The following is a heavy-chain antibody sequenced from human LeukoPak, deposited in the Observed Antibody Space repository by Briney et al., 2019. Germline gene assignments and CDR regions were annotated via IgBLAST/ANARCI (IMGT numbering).Heavy chain of an antibody. CDR3: AKIPGELHLGYFDY. CDR2: ISGSGGST. V-gene: IGHV3-23*01. D-gene: IGHD1-26*01. CDR1: GFTFSSYA. J-gene: IGHJ4*02. Sequence: GGSLRLSCAASGFTFSSYAMSWVRQAPGKGLEWVSAISGSGGSTYYADSVKGRFTISRDNSKNTLYLQMNSLRAEDTAVSYCAKIPGELHLGYFDYWGQGTLVTVSS.